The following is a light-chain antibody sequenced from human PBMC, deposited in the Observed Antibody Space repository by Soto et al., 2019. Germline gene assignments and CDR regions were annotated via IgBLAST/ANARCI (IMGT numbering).Light chain of an antibody. V-gene: IGKV1-5*03. J-gene: IGKJ1*01. CDR2: KAS. Sequence: DIQMTQSPSTLSASVGDRVTITCRASQSISTWLAWYQQKLGKAPKLLIYKASSLQSGVPSRFSGGGSGTEFTLAISSLQPDDFSTYYCQLYNTYPTFGQGTKVEIK. CDR3: QLYNTYPT. CDR1: QSISTW.